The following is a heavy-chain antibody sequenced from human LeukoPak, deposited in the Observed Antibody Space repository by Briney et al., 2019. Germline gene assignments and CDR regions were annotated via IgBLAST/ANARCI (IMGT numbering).Heavy chain of an antibody. CDR1: GGSISSSSYY. J-gene: IGHJ4*02. CDR2: IYYSGST. Sequence: PSETLSLTCTVSGGSISSSSYYWGWIRQPPGKGLEWIGSIYYSGSTNYNPSLKSRVTISVDTSKNQFSLKLSSVTAADTAVYYCARGYSSGWGVGELGYWGQGTLVTVSS. CDR3: ARGYSSGWGVGELGY. V-gene: IGHV4-39*07. D-gene: IGHD6-19*01.